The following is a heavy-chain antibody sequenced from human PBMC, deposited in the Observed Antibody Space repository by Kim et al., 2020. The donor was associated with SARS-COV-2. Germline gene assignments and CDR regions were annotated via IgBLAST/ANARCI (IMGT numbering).Heavy chain of an antibody. J-gene: IGHJ4*02. CDR2: IYHSGST. CDR1: GGSISSSNW. D-gene: IGHD6-19*01. CDR3: ARRGIAVAGTSDY. V-gene: IGHV4-4*02. Sequence: SETLSLTCAVSGGSISSSNWWSWVRQPPGKGLEWIGEIYHSGSTNYNPSLKSRVTISVDKSKNQFSLKLSSVTAADTAVYYCARRGIAVAGTSDYWGQGTLVTVSS.